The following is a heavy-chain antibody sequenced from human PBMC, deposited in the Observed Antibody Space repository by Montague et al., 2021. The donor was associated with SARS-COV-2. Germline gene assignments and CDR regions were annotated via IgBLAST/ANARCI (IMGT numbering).Heavy chain of an antibody. CDR3: AREFDY. J-gene: IGHJ4*02. CDR1: GGSISSYY. CDR2: IYYSGST. Sequence: SETLSLTCTVSGGSISSYYWCWIWQPPGKGLEWIGNIYYSGSTNYNPSLKSRVTISVNTSKNQFSLNLSSVTAADTAVYYCAREFDYWGQGTLVTASS. V-gene: IGHV4-59*12.